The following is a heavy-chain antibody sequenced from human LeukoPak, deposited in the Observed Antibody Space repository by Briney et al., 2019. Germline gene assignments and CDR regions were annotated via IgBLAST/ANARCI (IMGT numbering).Heavy chain of an antibody. CDR2: IYTSGST. Sequence: SETLSLTCTVSGGSISSYYWSWIRQPAGEGLEWIGRIYTSGSTNYNPSLKSRVTISVDTSKNQFSLKLSSVTAADTAVYYCARGLYDFWSGTGGWFDPWGQGTLVTVSS. J-gene: IGHJ5*02. V-gene: IGHV4-4*07. D-gene: IGHD3-3*01. CDR3: ARGLYDFWSGTGGWFDP. CDR1: GGSISSYY.